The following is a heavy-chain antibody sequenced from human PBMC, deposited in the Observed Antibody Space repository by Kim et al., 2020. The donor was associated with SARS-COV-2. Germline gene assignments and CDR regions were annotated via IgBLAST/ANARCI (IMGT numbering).Heavy chain of an antibody. J-gene: IGHJ6*02. D-gene: IGHD3-10*01. CDR1: GYSFTSYW. CDR3: ARPAGRSRYYYGSGSYGWNDGMDV. V-gene: IGHV5-51*01. Sequence: GESLKISCKGSGYSFTSYWIGWVRQMPGKGLEWMGIIYPGDSDTRYSPSFQGQVTISADKSISTAYLQWSSLKASDTAMYYCARPAGRSRYYYGSGSYGWNDGMDVWGQGTTVTVSS. CDR2: IYPGDSDT.